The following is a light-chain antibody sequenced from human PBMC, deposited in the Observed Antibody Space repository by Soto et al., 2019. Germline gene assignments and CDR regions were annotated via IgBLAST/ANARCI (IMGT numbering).Light chain of an antibody. CDR3: QQYGSSPPT. J-gene: IGKJ2*01. V-gene: IGKV3-20*01. CDR2: AAS. CDR1: QSVSSNY. Sequence: EIVLTQSPGTLSLSPGERVSLSCRASQSVSSNYLAWYQQKLGQAPRLLIYAASSRATGVPDRFSGSGSGTGFTLTITILQPEDFAVYSCQQYGSSPPTFGRGTKLEIK.